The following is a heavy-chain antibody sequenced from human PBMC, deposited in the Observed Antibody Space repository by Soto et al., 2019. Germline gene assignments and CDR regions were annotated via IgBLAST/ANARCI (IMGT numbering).Heavy chain of an antibody. Sequence: QVQLVESGGGVVQPGRSLRLSCAASGFTFSSYGMHWVRQAPGKGLEWVAVIWYDGSNKYYADSVKGRFTISRDNSKNTLYLQMNSLRAEDTAVYYCARALQYQNWLDPWGQGTLVTVSS. J-gene: IGHJ5*02. CDR2: IWYDGSNK. D-gene: IGHD4-4*01. V-gene: IGHV3-33*01. CDR3: ARALQYQNWLDP. CDR1: GFTFSSYG.